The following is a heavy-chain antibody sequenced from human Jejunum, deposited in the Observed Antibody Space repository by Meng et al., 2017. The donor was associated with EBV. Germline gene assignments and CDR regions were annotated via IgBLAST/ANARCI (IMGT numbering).Heavy chain of an antibody. Sequence: HYGARVNQPCASVRVSCKASRYTCTGYFIHWWRQAPGQGLEWMGRINPNSGGTSYTQKFQGRVTMTRDTSITTAYMELSRLGSDDTAVYYCARDYSDSSRQGYWGQGTLVTVSS. CDR3: ARDYSDSSRQGY. J-gene: IGHJ4*02. CDR1: RYTCTGYF. CDR2: INPNSGGT. V-gene: IGHV1-2*06. D-gene: IGHD3-22*01.